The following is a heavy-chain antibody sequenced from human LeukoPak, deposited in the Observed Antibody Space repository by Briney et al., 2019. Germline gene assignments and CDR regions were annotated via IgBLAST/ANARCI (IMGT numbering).Heavy chain of an antibody. D-gene: IGHD4-11*01. V-gene: IGHV3-49*04. Sequence: GRSLRLSCTASGFTFGDYAMSWVRQAPGKGLEWVGFIRSKAYGGTTEYAASVKGRFTISRDDSKSIAYLQMNSLKTEDTAVYYCTTDGRDYPFDYWGQGTLVTVSS. J-gene: IGHJ4*02. CDR3: TTDGRDYPFDY. CDR2: IRSKAYGGTT. CDR1: GFTFGDYA.